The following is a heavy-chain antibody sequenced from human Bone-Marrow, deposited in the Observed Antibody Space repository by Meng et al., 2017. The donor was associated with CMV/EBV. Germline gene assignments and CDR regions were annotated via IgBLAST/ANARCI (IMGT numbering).Heavy chain of an antibody. CDR3: ARDRIVGATRQFDY. CDR1: GYTFTSYG. CDR2: ISAYNGNT. J-gene: IGHJ4*02. Sequence: ASVKASCKASGYTFTSYGISWVRQAPGQGLEWMGWISAYNGNTNYAQKLQGRVTMTTDTSTSTAYMELSSLRSEDTAVYYCARDRIVGATRQFDYWGQGTLVTVPS. V-gene: IGHV1-18*01. D-gene: IGHD1-26*01.